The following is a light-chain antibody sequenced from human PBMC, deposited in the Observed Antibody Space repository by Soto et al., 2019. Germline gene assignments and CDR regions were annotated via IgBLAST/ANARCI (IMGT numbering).Light chain of an antibody. J-gene: IGKJ1*01. CDR3: QQYNNWPWT. V-gene: IGKV3D-15*01. Sequence: EIVLTQSPATLSLSPGERATLSCRASQSVSSNLAWYQQKPGQAPRLLIFDAYNRATGIPGRFSGSGSGTDFTLTISSLQSEDFAVYYCQQYNNWPWTFGQGTKVDIK. CDR2: DAY. CDR1: QSVSSN.